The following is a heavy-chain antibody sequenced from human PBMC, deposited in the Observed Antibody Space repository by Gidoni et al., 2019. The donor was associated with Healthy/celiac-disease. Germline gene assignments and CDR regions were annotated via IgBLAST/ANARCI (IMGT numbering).Heavy chain of an antibody. CDR3: ARLGATVTDFDY. D-gene: IGHD4-17*01. CDR1: GGSISSSRYY. Sequence: QLQLQESGPGLVKPSETLSLTCTVSGGSISSSRYYWGWIRQPPGKGLEWIGSIYYSGSTYYNPSLKSRVTIYVDTSKNQFSLKLSSVTASDTAVYYCARLGATVTDFDYWGQGTLVTVSS. J-gene: IGHJ4*02. CDR2: IYYSGST. V-gene: IGHV4-39*01.